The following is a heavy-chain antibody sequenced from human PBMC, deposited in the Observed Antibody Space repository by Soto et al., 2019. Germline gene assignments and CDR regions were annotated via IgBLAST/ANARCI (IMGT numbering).Heavy chain of an antibody. J-gene: IGHJ4*01. Sequence: QVQLVQSGAEVKKPGASVKVSCQASGYTFTNYGITWVRQAPGQGLEWMGWISTYNDLTEYAQKLQGRVTMTTDKSTSTAYMELRSLRSDDTAVYYCARMGYSSGWYGDYWGQGTLVTVSS. D-gene: IGHD6-19*01. CDR1: GYTFTNYG. CDR3: ARMGYSSGWYGDY. CDR2: ISTYNDLT. V-gene: IGHV1-18*01.